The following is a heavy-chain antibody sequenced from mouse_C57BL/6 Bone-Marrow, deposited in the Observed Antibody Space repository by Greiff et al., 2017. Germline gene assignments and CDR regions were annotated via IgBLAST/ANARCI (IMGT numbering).Heavy chain of an antibody. CDR2: IHPNSGST. Sequence: VQLQQPGAELVKPGASVKLSCKASGYTFTSYWMHWVKQRPGQGLEWIGMIHPNSGSTNYNEKFKSKATLTVDKSSSTAYMQLSSLTDEDSAVYYCGRWTLWYSSWGQGTGATVSA. CDR3: GRWTLWYSS. D-gene: IGHD2-1*01. CDR1: GYTFTSYW. J-gene: IGHJ3*01. V-gene: IGHV1-64*01.